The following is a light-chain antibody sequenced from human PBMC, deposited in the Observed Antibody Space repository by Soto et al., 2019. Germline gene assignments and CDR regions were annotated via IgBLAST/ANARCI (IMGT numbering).Light chain of an antibody. J-gene: IGKJ3*01. Sequence: EFVLTQSPGTLSLSPGERATLSCRASQTVRNNYLAWYQQKPGQAPRLLIYDASSRATGIPDRFSGGGSGTDFTLTISRLEHEHFAVYYCQQFSSYPVTFGAGTKSDIK. CDR1: QTVRNNY. CDR2: DAS. V-gene: IGKV3-20*01. CDR3: QQFSSYPVT.